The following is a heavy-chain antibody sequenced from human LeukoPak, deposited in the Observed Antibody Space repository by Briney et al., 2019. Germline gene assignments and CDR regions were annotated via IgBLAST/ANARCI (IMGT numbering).Heavy chain of an antibody. CDR2: IYYSGST. CDR1: GGSISSGGYY. J-gene: IGHJ4*02. D-gene: IGHD6-13*01. CDR3: ARLVTSSSWSRAYFDY. Sequence: SETLSLTCTVSGGSISSGGYYWSWIRQHPGKGLEWIGYIYYSGSTYYNPSLKSRVTISVDTSKNQFSLKLSSVTAADTAVYYCARLVTSSSWSRAYFDYWGQGTLVTVSS. V-gene: IGHV4-31*03.